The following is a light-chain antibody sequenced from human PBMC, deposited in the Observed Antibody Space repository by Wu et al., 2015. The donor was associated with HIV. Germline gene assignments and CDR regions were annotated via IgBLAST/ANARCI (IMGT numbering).Light chain of an antibody. CDR3: QHYDSYPWT. CDR2: KAS. CDR1: QSISSW. Sequence: DIQMTQSPSTLSASVGDRVTITCRASQSISSWLAWYQEKPGKAPILLIYKASSLESGVPSRFSGSGSGTEFTLTISSLQPDDFATYYCQHYDSYPWTFGQGTKVEIK. V-gene: IGKV1-5*03. J-gene: IGKJ1*01.